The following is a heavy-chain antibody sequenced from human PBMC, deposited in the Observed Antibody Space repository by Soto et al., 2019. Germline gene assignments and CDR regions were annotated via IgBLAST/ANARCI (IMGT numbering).Heavy chain of an antibody. CDR2: IIPILGIA. V-gene: IGHV1-69*02. CDR1: GGTFSSYT. CDR3: AVITMVRGVIIMDYYYGMDV. D-gene: IGHD3-10*01. Sequence: SVKVSCKASGGTFSSYTISWVRQAPGQGLEWMGRIIPILGIANYAQKFQGRVTITADKSTSTAYMELSSLRSEDTAVYYCAVITMVRGVIIMDYYYGMDVWGQGTTVTVSS. J-gene: IGHJ6*02.